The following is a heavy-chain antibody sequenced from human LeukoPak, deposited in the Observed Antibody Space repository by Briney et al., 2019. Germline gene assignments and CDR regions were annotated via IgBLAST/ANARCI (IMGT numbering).Heavy chain of an antibody. V-gene: IGHV3-23*01. CDR1: GFTFSSFA. D-gene: IGHD6-19*01. CDR3: AKGPVRVTGTGVDS. J-gene: IGHJ5*01. CDR2: ISGSAGTT. Sequence: PGGSLRLSCAASGFTFSSFAMSWVRQAPGKGLEWVSSISGSAGTTFYADSVKGRFTITRDNSNNTLYLQMNSLRVEDTAIYYCAKGPVRVTGTGVDSWGQGMLVTVSS.